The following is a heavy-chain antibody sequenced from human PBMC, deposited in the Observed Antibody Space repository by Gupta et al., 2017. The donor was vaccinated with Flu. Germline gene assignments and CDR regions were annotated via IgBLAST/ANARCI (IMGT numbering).Heavy chain of an antibody. Sequence: QVQLQESGPGLVKPSETLSLTCTVSGVSISSYSWSWIRQPPGKGLEWIGYIYYSGSTNYNPSLKSRVTISVDTSKNQFSLKLSSVTAADTAVYYCARDEDAGGTFDYWGQGTLVTVSS. CDR2: IYYSGST. CDR3: ARDEDAGGTFDY. J-gene: IGHJ4*02. V-gene: IGHV4-59*01. CDR1: GVSISSYS. D-gene: IGHD3-16*01.